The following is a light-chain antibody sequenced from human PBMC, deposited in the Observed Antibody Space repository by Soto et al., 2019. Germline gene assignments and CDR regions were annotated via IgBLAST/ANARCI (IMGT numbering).Light chain of an antibody. CDR3: QQYDNCPQT. CDR2: DAS. V-gene: IGKV1-33*01. Sequence: DIQMTQSPSSLSASVGDRVTITCQASQDIRKHLAWYQQKPGKVPKLLISDASDLQTGDPSRFSGRGSGADYFFSISRLQPEDVGTYYCQQYDNCPQTFGQGTKVDIK. CDR1: QDIRKH. J-gene: IGKJ1*01.